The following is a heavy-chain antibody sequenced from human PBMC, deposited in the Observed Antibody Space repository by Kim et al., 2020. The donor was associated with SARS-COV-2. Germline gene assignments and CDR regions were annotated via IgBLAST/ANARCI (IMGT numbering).Heavy chain of an antibody. Sequence: ASVKVSCKASGYTFTSYDINWVRQATGQGLEWMGWMNPNSGNTGYAQKFQGRVTMTRNTSISTAYMELSSLRSEDTAVYYCARGQSYYDSSGYYYGYYYYGMDVWGQGTTVTVSS. D-gene: IGHD3-22*01. CDR1: GYTFTSYD. J-gene: IGHJ6*02. V-gene: IGHV1-8*01. CDR3: ARGQSYYDSSGYYYGYYYYGMDV. CDR2: MNPNSGNT.